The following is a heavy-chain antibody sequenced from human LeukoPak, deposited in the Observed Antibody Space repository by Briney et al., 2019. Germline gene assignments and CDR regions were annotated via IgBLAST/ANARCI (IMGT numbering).Heavy chain of an antibody. CDR1: GFTFSNYA. CDR3: ARDVYYGSGSYYSDAFDI. D-gene: IGHD3-10*01. V-gene: IGHV3-48*01. J-gene: IGHJ3*02. CDR2: ISSSSSTI. Sequence: GGSLRLSCAASGFTFSNYAMHWVRQAPGKGLEWVSYISSSSSTIYYADSVKGRFTISRDNAKNSLYLQMNSLRAEDTAVYYCARDVYYGSGSYYSDAFDIWGQGTMVTVSS.